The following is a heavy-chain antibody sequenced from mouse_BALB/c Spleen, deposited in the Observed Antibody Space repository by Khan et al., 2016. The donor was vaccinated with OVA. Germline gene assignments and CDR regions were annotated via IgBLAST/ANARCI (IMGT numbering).Heavy chain of an antibody. V-gene: IGHV2-3*01. CDR3: GKLYYYRYLYFDY. CDR2: IWGDGNT. J-gene: IGHJ2*01. D-gene: IGHD2-14*01. Sequence: QVQLKQSGPGLAAPSQSLSITCTVSGFSLKNFGVSWVRQPPGKGLEWLGVIWGDGNTNYHSALISRLSISKDNSKSQVFLKLNSLQIDDTATYFCGKLYYYRYLYFDYWGQGSTLTVSS. CDR1: GFSLKNFG.